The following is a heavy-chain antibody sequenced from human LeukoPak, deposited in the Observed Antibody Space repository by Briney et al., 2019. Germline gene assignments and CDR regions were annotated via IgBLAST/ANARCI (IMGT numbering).Heavy chain of an antibody. CDR3: ARSTGNEDSAGAFDI. CDR1: GGSFSGYY. J-gene: IGHJ3*02. D-gene: IGHD1-1*01. Sequence: SETLSLTCAVYGGSFSGYYWSWIRQPPGKGLEWIGEINHSGSTNYNPSLKSRVTISVDTSKNQFSLKLSSVTAADTAVYYCARSTGNEDSAGAFDIWGQGIMVTVSS. CDR2: INHSGST. V-gene: IGHV4-34*01.